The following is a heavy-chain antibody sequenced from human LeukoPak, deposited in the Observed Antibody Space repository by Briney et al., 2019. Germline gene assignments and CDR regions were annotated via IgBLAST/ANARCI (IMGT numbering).Heavy chain of an antibody. CDR3: ARDQDVAAAGTWGSIDY. CDR1: GFTFSNYG. J-gene: IGHJ4*02. V-gene: IGHV3-30*03. D-gene: IGHD6-13*01. CDR2: ISYDATNK. Sequence: GGSLRLSCAASGFTFSNYGIHWVRQAPGKGLEWVAVISYDATNKYYTDSVKGRFTISRDNSKNTLYLQMNSLRAEDTAVYYCARDQDVAAAGTWGSIDYWGQGTLVTVSS.